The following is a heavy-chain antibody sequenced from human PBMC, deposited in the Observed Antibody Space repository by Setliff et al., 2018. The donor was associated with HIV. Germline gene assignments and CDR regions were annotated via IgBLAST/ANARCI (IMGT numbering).Heavy chain of an antibody. CDR1: GGSISSSSYY. CDR2: IYYSGST. Sequence: PSETLSLTCTVSGGSISSSSYYWGWIRQPPGKGLEWIGSIYYSGSTYYNPSLKSRVTISVDTSKNQFSLKLSSVTAADTAVYYCARDGIAVAGTAFDIWGQGTMVTVSS. J-gene: IGHJ3*02. D-gene: IGHD6-19*01. V-gene: IGHV4-39*02. CDR3: ARDGIAVAGTAFDI.